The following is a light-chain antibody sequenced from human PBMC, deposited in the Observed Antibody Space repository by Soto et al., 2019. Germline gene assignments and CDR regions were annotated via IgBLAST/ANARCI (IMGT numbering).Light chain of an antibody. J-gene: IGKJ3*01. CDR1: QDISNY. V-gene: IGKV1-33*01. CDR2: DAS. CDR3: QQYDNPLT. Sequence: DIQMTQSPSSLSASVGDRVTITCQASQDISNYLHWYQQKPGKAPKLLIYDASNLETGVPSRFSGSGSGTDFTFTISSLQAEDIATYYCQQYDNPLTFGPGTKVDIK.